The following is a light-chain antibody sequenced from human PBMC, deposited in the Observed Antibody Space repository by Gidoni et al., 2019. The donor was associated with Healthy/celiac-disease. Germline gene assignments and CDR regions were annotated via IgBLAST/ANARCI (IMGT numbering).Light chain of an antibody. CDR1: QSVSSY. CDR3: QQRSNWPIT. V-gene: IGKV3-11*01. CDR2: AAS. Sequence: EIVLTRSPATLSLSPGERATLSCTASQSVSSYLAWYQQKPGQAPRLLIYAASNRATGIPARFSGSGSGTDFTLTISSLEPEDFAVYYCQQRSNWPITFGQGTRLEIK. J-gene: IGKJ5*01.